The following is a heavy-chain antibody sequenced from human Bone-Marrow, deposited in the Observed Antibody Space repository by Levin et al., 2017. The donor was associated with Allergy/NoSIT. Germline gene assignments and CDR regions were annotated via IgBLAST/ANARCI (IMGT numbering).Heavy chain of an antibody. D-gene: IGHD5-18*01. CDR2: MYYSGTT. V-gene: IGHV4-39*01. CDR1: GGSISSSSYY. Sequence: SETLSLMCTVSGGSISSSSYYWGWIRQPPGKGLEWIGSMYYSGTTYYKASLKSRVTISVDTAKNQLSLKLSSVTAADTALYFCMRGPRYSYGYGYYYYNGMGVWGQGTAVTVSS. J-gene: IGHJ6*02. CDR3: MRGPRYSYGYGYYYYNGMGV.